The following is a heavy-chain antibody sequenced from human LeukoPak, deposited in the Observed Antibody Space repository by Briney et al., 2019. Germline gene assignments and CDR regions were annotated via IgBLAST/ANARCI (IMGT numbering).Heavy chain of an antibody. CDR1: GGSFSGYY. CDR2: INHSGST. J-gene: IGHJ4*02. Sequence: SETLSLTCAVYGGSFSGYYWSWIRQPPGKGLEWIGEINHSGSTNYNLSLKSRVTISVDTSKNQFSLKLSSVTAADTAVYYCAVGAVAGGPFDYWGQGTLVTVSS. V-gene: IGHV4-34*01. D-gene: IGHD6-19*01. CDR3: AVGAVAGGPFDY.